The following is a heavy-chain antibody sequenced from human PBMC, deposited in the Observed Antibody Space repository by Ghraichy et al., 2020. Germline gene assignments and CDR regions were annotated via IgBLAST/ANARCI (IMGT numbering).Heavy chain of an antibody. Sequence: GESLRLSCAASGFRFSDFGMHWVRQAPGKGLEWVGIISYDGSIKYYVDSVRSRFTIARDNSKNTLYLQMDSLRTEDTAVYYCAKGGGYYYYFGIDVWGQGTTVTVSS. CDR2: ISYDGSIK. CDR1: GFRFSDFG. CDR3: AKGGGYYYYFGIDV. J-gene: IGHJ6*02. D-gene: IGHD3-16*01. V-gene: IGHV3-30*18.